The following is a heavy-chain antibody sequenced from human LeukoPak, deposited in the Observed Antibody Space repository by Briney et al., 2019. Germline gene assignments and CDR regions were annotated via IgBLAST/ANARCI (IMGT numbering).Heavy chain of an antibody. D-gene: IGHD4-17*01. CDR2: IKQDGSEK. Sequence: PGRSLRLSCADSGFTFSSYWMSWVRQAPGKGLEWVANIKQDGSEKYYVDSVKGRFTISRDNAKNSLYLQMNSLRAEDTAVYYCARDMTTVRYWYFDLWGRGTLVTVSS. J-gene: IGHJ2*01. CDR1: GFTFSSYW. V-gene: IGHV3-7*01. CDR3: ARDMTTVRYWYFDL.